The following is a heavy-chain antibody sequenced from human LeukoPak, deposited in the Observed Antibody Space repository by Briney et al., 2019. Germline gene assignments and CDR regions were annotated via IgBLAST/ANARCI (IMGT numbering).Heavy chain of an antibody. Sequence: GGSLRLSCAASGFTFSSYLMSWVRQAPGKGLEWVANIKEDGSGKYYVDSVKGRFTISRDNAKNSLFLQMDSLRVDDTAVYYCASDRDYNFGYWGQGTLVTVSS. CDR3: ASDRDYNFGY. V-gene: IGHV3-7*01. J-gene: IGHJ4*02. CDR2: IKEDGSGK. CDR1: GFTFSSYL. D-gene: IGHD1-1*01.